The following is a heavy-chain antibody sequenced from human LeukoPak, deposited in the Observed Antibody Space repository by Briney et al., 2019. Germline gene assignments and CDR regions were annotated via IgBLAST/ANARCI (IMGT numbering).Heavy chain of an antibody. D-gene: IGHD5-18*01. CDR3: AKGSGGGYSYAYFDY. Sequence: GGSLRLACSASGFTFSLYAMSWVRQAPGKGLEWVSAISGSGGSTYYASSAKGRFTISRDNAKNTLYLQMNSLRADDTAVYYCAKGSGGGYSYAYFDYWGQATLVTVSS. J-gene: IGHJ4*02. CDR1: GFTFSLYA. CDR2: ISGSGGST. V-gene: IGHV3-23*01.